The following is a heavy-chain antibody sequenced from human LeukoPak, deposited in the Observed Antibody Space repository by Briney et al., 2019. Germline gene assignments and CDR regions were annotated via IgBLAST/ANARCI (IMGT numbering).Heavy chain of an antibody. CDR3: ARDTNNGLDV. D-gene: IGHD1-14*01. J-gene: IGHJ6*02. V-gene: IGHV3-21*04. Sequence: PGGSLRLSCAASGFTFSSYSMNWVRQAPGKGLEWVSSISSSSSYIYYAGSVKGRFTITRDNAQNFMSLQMNSLKPEDTAVYYCARDTNNGLDVWGRGTTVTVSS. CDR2: ISSSSSYI. CDR1: GFTFSSYS.